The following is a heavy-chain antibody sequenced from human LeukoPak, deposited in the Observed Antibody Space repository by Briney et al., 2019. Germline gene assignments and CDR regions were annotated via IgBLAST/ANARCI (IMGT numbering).Heavy chain of an antibody. CDR2: IYYSGST. D-gene: IGHD4-23*01. J-gene: IGHJ4*02. V-gene: IGHV4-30-4*01. CDR3: ARSRVNYGGISAFDY. Sequence: SETLSLTCTVSGGSISSGDYYWSWIRQPPGKGLEWIGYIYYSGSTYYNPSLKSRVTISVDTSKNQFSLKLSSVTAADTAVYYCARSRVNYGGISAFDYWGQGTLVTVSS. CDR1: GGSISSGDYY.